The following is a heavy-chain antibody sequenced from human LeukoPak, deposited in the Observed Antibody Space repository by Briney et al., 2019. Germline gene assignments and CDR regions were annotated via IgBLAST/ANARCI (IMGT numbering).Heavy chain of an antibody. V-gene: IGHV3-23*01. CDR3: AKDRFGVVVPAAILDDAFDI. CDR1: GFTFSSYA. D-gene: IGHD2-2*02. Sequence: GGSLRLSCEASGFTFSSYAMSWVRQAPGKGLEWVSAISGSGGSTYYADSVKGRFTISRDNSKNTLYLQMNSLRAEDTAVYYCAKDRFGVVVPAAILDDAFDIWGQGTMVTVSS. J-gene: IGHJ3*02. CDR2: ISGSGGST.